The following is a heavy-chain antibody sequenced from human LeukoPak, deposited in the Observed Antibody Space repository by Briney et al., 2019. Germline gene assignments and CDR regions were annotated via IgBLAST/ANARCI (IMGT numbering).Heavy chain of an antibody. J-gene: IGHJ3*02. CDR3: ARPGGTIRKIDDAFDI. V-gene: IGHV5-10-1*01. Sequence: PGESLRISCKGSGYSFTSYWISWVRQMPRKGLEWMGRIDPSDSYTNYSPSFQGHVTISADKSISTAYLQWSSLKASDTAMYYCARPGGTIRKIDDAFDIWGQGTMVTVSS. CDR1: GYSFTSYW. D-gene: IGHD3-3*02. CDR2: IDPSDSYT.